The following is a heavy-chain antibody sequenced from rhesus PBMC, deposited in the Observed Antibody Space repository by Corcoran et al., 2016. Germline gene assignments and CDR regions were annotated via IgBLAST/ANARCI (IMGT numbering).Heavy chain of an antibody. J-gene: IGHJ2*01. V-gene: IGHV4S11*01. Sequence: QVQLQESGPGLVKPLETLSLTCAVSGGSIRSNYWSWIRQPPGKGLEWIGYIYVSGSSTNYNPVLKSRVTLSVDTSKNQFSLKLSSVTAADTAVYYCARGSRGGWYFDLWGPGTPITISS. D-gene: IGHD5-42*01. CDR1: GGSIRSNY. CDR2: IYVSGSST. CDR3: ARGSRGGWYFDL.